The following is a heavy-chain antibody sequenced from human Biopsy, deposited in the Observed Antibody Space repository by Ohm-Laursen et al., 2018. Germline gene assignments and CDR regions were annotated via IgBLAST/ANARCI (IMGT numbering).Heavy chain of an antibody. CDR1: GDSIGSYS. V-gene: IGHV4-59*08. Sequence: SDTLSLTCPVSGDSIGSYSWSWIRRPPGKGLEWIGYIENSDNTYYNPSLESRVAFSVDTSKNQFSLKLNSVTAADTAVYYCARHRYRSSITCSNSNYYFDFWGQGTLVTVSS. D-gene: IGHD2-2*01. CDR2: IENSDNT. J-gene: IGHJ4*02. CDR3: ARHRYRSSITCSNSNYYFDF.